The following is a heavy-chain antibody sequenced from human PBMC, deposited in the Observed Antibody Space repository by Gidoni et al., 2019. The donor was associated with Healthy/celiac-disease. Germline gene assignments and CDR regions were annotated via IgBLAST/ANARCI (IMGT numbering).Heavy chain of an antibody. CDR3: ATGVLPGDYYYGMDV. D-gene: IGHD3-10*01. CDR1: GGSISSGGYY. Sequence: QVQLQESGPGLVKPSQTLSLTCTVSGGSISSGGYYWSWIRQHPGKGLEWIWYIYYSGSTYYNPSLKSRVTISVDTSKNQFSLKLSSVTAADTAVYYCATGVLPGDYYYGMDVWGQGTTVTVSS. CDR2: IYYSGST. J-gene: IGHJ6*02. V-gene: IGHV4-31*03.